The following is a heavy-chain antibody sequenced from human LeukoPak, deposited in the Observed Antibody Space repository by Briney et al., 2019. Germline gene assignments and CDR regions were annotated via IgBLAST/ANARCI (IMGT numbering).Heavy chain of an antibody. CDR1: GFTFSSYS. CDR2: ISSSSTTI. CDR3: VRGSLYYDTDDAFDI. Sequence: QPGGSLRLSCAASGFTFSSYSMNWVRQAPGKGLEWVSYISSSSTTIYYADSVKGRFTISRDNAKNSLYLQMNSLRAEDTAVYYCVRGSLYYDTDDAFDIWGQGTMVTVAS. D-gene: IGHD3-22*01. J-gene: IGHJ3*02. V-gene: IGHV3-48*04.